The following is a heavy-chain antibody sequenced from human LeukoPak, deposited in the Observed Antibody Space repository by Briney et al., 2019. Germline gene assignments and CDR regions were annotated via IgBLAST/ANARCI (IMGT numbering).Heavy chain of an antibody. D-gene: IGHD1-26*01. CDR1: GASVGSAGYY. V-gene: IGHV4-61*08. Sequence: PSETLSFTCTVSGASVGSAGYYWRWIRQPPGGGLEWIGYVYYIDNTNYNPSLKSRVTMSVNPSKNQFSLNLHSVTAADTAMYYCARTQSQSGSYRYYFAYWGQGTLVTVSS. CDR3: ARTQSQSGSYRYYFAY. CDR2: VYYIDNT. J-gene: IGHJ4*02.